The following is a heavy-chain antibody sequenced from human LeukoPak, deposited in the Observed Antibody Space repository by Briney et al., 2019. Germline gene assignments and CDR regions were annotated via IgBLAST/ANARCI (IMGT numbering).Heavy chain of an antibody. J-gene: IGHJ5*02. CDR2: ISSSSGYI. CDR3: ARSNWFDP. CDR1: GFTFSSYS. V-gene: IGHV3-21*01. Sequence: PGGSLRLSCAASGFTFSSYSTNWVRQAPGKGLEWVSSISSSSGYIYYADSVKGRFTISRDNAKNSLYLQMNSLRAEDTAVYYCARSNWFDPWGQGTLVTVSS.